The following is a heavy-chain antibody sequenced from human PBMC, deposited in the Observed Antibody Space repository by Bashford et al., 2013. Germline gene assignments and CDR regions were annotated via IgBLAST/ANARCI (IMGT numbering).Heavy chain of an antibody. CDR2: IHYSGST. D-gene: IGHD5-24*01. CDR3: AGDMTYNWYYY. V-gene: IGHV4-59*08. CDR1: GGSITNNY. J-gene: IGHJ4*02. Sequence: SETLSLTCTVSGGSITNNYWSWMRQAPGKGLEWIGHIHYSGSTNYNPSLKSRVTISVDTSRNHFSLKLSSVNVADTAVYYCAGDMTYNWYYYWGQGILVTVSS.